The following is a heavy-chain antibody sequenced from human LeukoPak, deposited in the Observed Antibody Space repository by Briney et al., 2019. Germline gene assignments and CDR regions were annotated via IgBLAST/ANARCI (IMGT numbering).Heavy chain of an antibody. CDR1: GFTFSSYS. CDR2: ISSSSSYI. V-gene: IGHV3-21*01. Sequence: GGSLRLSCAASGFTFSSYSMNWVRQAPGKGLEWVSSISSSSSYIYYADSVKGRFTISRDNAKNSLYLQMNSLRAEDTAVYYCARDYDPGLAPTSCYLYWGQGTLVTVSS. CDR3: ARDYDPGLAPTSCYLY. D-gene: IGHD2-2*01. J-gene: IGHJ4*02.